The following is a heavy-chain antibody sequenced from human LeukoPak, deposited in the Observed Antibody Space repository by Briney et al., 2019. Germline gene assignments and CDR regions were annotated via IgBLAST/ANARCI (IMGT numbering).Heavy chain of an antibody. CDR3: ARGLLPGYSYGYGLDY. V-gene: IGHV1-46*01. J-gene: IGHJ4*02. D-gene: IGHD5-18*01. CDR1: GYTFTSYY. CDR2: INPSGGST. Sequence: GASVKVSCKASGYTFTSYYMHWVRQAPGQGLKWMGIINPSGGSTSYAQKFQGRVTMTRDTSTSTVYMELSSLRSEDTAVYYCARGLLPGYSYGYGLDYWGQGTLVTVSS.